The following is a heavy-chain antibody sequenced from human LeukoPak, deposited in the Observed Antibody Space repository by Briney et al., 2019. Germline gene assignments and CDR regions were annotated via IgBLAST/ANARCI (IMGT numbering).Heavy chain of an antibody. CDR2: ISARGTT. J-gene: IGHJ4*02. V-gene: IGHV4-61*02. CDR3: ARDPETMGKGFDY. D-gene: IGHD1-14*01. CDR1: GGSISSHNYY. Sequence: SETLSLTCIVSGGSISSHNYYWNWIRQPAGQAPEWIGLISARGTTNYSPSLRSRVTISLDTSRNHFSLNLTSVTAADTAVYSCARDPETMGKGFDYWGQGALVTVSS.